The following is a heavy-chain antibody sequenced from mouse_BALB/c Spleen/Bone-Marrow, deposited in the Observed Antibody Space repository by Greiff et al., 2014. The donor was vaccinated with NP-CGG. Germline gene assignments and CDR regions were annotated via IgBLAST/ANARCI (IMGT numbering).Heavy chain of an antibody. CDR1: GYSFTGYF. V-gene: IGHV1-20*02. D-gene: IGHD2-3*01. J-gene: IGHJ4*01. CDR2: INPYNGDT. Sequence: EVQLQQSGPELVKPGASVKISCKASGYSFTGYFMNWVMQSHGKSLEWMGRINPYNGDTFYNQKFKGKATLTVDKSSSTAHMELRSLASEDSAVYYCARGGLLRAMDYWGQGTSVTVSS. CDR3: ARGGLLRAMDY.